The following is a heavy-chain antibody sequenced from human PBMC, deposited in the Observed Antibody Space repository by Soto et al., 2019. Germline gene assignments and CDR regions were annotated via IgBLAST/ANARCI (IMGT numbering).Heavy chain of an antibody. Sequence: EVQLEESGGTLVQPGGSLRLSCAASGLTFSNYWMSWVRQAPGKGLEWVANIKQDGREKYYVDSVRGRFTISRDNAKNSLYLQRSSLRAEDTAVYYCTKVVGLAGQDWGQGTLVTVSS. V-gene: IGHV3-7*01. CDR1: GLTFSNYW. CDR3: TKVVGLAGQD. D-gene: IGHD6-19*01. CDR2: IKQDGREK. J-gene: IGHJ4*02.